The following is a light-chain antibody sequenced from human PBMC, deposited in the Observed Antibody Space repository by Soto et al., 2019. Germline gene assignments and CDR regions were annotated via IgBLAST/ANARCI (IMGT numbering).Light chain of an antibody. CDR2: AAS. V-gene: IGKV1-39*01. CDR3: QQSYSTPYT. CDR1: QTIDTY. Sequence: DIQMTQSPSSLSASVGDRVTITCRASQTIDTYVNWYQQKPGEAPKLLIYAASSLQSGVPSRFSGSKSGTDFIFTISSLQPEDFSTYYCQQSYSTPYTFGQGTKVEIK. J-gene: IGKJ2*01.